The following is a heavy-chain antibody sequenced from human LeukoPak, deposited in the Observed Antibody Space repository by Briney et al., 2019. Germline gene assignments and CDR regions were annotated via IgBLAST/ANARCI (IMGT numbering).Heavy chain of an antibody. Sequence: GGSLRLSCAASGFTFSSYSMNWVRQAPGKGLEWVSYISSSSSTIYYADSVKGRFTISRDNAKNSLYLQMNSLRAEDTAVYYCAKDLARGIVVVTAIGIDYWGQGTLVTVSS. D-gene: IGHD2-21*02. J-gene: IGHJ4*02. V-gene: IGHV3-48*01. CDR1: GFTFSSYS. CDR2: ISSSSSTI. CDR3: AKDLARGIVVVTAIGIDY.